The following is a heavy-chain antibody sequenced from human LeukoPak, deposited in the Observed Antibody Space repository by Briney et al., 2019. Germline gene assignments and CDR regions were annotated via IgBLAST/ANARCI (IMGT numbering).Heavy chain of an antibody. CDR1: GASINTYS. D-gene: IGHD2-2*01. V-gene: IGHV4-4*07. J-gene: IGHJ5*02. CDR3: ARDLDLRYCSIATCSGNWFDP. CDR2: IYPSGNT. Sequence: ASETLSLTCTVSGASINTYSWTWIRQPAGKGLGWIGRIYPSGNTNYSPSLKSRLTMSIDTSKSQFSLNLSSVTAADTAVYYCARDLDLRYCSIATCSGNWFDPWGQGTLVTVSS.